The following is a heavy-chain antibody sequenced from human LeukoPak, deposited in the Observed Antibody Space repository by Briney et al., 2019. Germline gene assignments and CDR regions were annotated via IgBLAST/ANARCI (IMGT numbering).Heavy chain of an antibody. CDR1: GYTFTSYD. J-gene: IGHJ6*03. CDR2: MSPNSGNT. V-gene: IGHV1-8*03. CDR3: ARARRGSSSAYYYYYMDV. Sequence: ASVKVSCKASGYTFTSYDINWVRQATGQGLEWMGWMSPNSGNTGYAQKFQGRVTITRNTSISTAYMELSSLRSEDTAVYYCARARRGSSSAYYYYYMDVWGKGTTVTVSS. D-gene: IGHD6-6*01.